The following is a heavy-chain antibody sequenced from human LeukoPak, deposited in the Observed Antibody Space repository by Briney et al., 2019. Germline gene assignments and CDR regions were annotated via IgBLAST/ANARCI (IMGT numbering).Heavy chain of an antibody. CDR3: ARHPLYSSSWYEGFDY. V-gene: IGHV5-51*01. D-gene: IGHD6-13*01. J-gene: IGHJ4*02. CDR1: GYSFTSYW. Sequence: GESLKISCKGSGYSFTSYWIGWVRRMPGKGLEWMGIIYPGDSDTRYSPSFQGQVTISADKSISTAYLQWSSLKASDTAMYYCARHPLYSSSWYEGFDYWGQGTLVTVSS. CDR2: IYPGDSDT.